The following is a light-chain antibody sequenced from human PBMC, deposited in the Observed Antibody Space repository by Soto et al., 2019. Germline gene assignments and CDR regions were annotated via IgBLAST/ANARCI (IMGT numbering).Light chain of an antibody. CDR3: QQYGSSLLFT. CDR1: QSVSSSY. CDR2: GAS. V-gene: IGKV3-20*01. J-gene: IGKJ3*01. Sequence: EIVLTQSPGTLSLSPGERATLSCRASQSVSSSYLDWYQQKPGQAPRLLIYGASSRATGIPDRFSGSGSGTGFTLTISRLEPEDFAVYYCQQYGSSLLFTFGPGTKVDIK.